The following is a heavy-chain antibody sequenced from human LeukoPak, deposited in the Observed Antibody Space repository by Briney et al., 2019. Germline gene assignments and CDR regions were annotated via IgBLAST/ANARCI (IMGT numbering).Heavy chain of an antibody. Sequence: SETLSLTCTVSGGSISSYYWSWIRQPPGKGLEWFGYIYYTGSTNYNPSLKSRVTISVDTSKNQCSLKVTSVTAADTAVYYCARGRWELPYWGQGTLVTVSS. D-gene: IGHD1-26*01. CDR3: ARGRWELPY. J-gene: IGHJ4*02. CDR2: IYYTGST. V-gene: IGHV4-59*01. CDR1: GGSISSYY.